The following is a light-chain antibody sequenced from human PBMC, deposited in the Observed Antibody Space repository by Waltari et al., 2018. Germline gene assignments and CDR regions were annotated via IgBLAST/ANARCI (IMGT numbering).Light chain of an antibody. Sequence: DIQMTQSPSSLSASIGDTLTITCRASQSISGWLDWYHQKPGKAPKFLIYKTSTLQSGVPSRFSGRGSGTEFTLTISSLQPEDIGTYYCLQYYDNPWTFGQGTEVEI. CDR3: LQYYDNPWT. V-gene: IGKV1-5*03. CDR1: QSISGW. CDR2: KTS. J-gene: IGKJ1*01.